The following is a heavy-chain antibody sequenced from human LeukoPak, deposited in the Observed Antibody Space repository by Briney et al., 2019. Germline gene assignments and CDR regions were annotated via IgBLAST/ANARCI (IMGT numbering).Heavy chain of an antibody. D-gene: IGHD4-17*01. Sequence: SETLSLTCSVFGRSISKYYWGWTRQPPGKGLEWIGYIYYTGSTKYNSSLKSRVTMSVDTSKNQFSLKLSSVTAADTAVYYCARGHDYGDYALGDAFDIWGQGTMVTVSS. V-gene: IGHV4-59*01. CDR2: IYYTGST. CDR3: ARGHDYGDYALGDAFDI. CDR1: GRSISKYY. J-gene: IGHJ3*02.